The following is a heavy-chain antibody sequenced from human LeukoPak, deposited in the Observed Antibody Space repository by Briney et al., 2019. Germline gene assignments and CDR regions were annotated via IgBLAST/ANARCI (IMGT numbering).Heavy chain of an antibody. D-gene: IGHD3-10*01. CDR2: INPNSGGT. J-gene: IGHJ2*01. Sequence: ASVKVSCKASGYTFTAYYIYWVRQAPGQGLEWMGWINPNSGGTNYAQRFQGRVTMTRDTSITTAYMELSRLRSDDTAVYYCASPWGRWFGELIWYFDLWGRGTLVTVSS. V-gene: IGHV1-2*02. CDR3: ASPWGRWFGELIWYFDL. CDR1: GYTFTAYY.